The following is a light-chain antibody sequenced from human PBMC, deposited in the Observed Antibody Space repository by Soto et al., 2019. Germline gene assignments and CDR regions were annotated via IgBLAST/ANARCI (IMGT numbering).Light chain of an antibody. CDR2: EVS. Sequence: QSALTQPPSASGSPGQSVTFSCIGTSSDVGAYNYVSWYQQHPGKAPKLMIYEVSKRPSGVPDRCSGSKSANTASLTVSGLQAEDEADYYCSAFAGSSNVIFGGGTKLTVL. CDR3: SAFAGSSNVI. CDR1: SSDVGAYNY. V-gene: IGLV2-8*01. J-gene: IGLJ2*01.